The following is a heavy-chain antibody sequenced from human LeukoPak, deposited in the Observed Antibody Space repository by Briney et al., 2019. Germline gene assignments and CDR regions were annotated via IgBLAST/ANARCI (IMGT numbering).Heavy chain of an antibody. CDR2: ISGDGGST. J-gene: IGHJ4*02. D-gene: IGHD3-3*01. CDR1: GFTFYDYA. Sequence: GGSLRLSCAASGFTFYDYAMHWVRQAPGKGLEWVSLISGDGGSTYCADSVKGRFTISRDNSKNSLYLQMNSLRTEDTALCYCAKGPSFYDFWSGYYVPPDYWGQGTLVTVSS. CDR3: AKGPSFYDFWSGYYVPPDY. V-gene: IGHV3-43*02.